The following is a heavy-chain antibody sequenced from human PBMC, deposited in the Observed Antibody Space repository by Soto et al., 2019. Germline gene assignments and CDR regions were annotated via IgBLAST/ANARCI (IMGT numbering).Heavy chain of an antibody. CDR3: ARGRDYYDSSGYYSVAIFDY. CDR2: IWYDGSNK. CDR1: GFTFSSYG. J-gene: IGHJ4*02. V-gene: IGHV3-33*01. D-gene: IGHD3-22*01. Sequence: PGGSLRLSCAASGFTFSSYGMHWVRQAPGKGLEWVAVIWYDGSNKYYADSVKGRFTISRDNSKNTLYLQMNSLRAEDTAVYYCARGRDYYDSSGYYSVAIFDYWGQGTLVTVSS.